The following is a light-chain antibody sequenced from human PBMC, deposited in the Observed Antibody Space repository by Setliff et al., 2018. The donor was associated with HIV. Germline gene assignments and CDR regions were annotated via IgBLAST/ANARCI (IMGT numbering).Light chain of an antibody. V-gene: IGLV2-14*01. Sequence: QSALAQPASVSGSPGQSITISCTGTSSDVGGYNYVSWYQQHPGKAPKFMIYDVSKRPSGVSNRFSGSKSGNTASLTISGLQAEDEADYYCSSYTGSSTYVFGTGTKVTVL. CDR1: SSDVGGYNY. J-gene: IGLJ1*01. CDR2: DVS. CDR3: SSYTGSSTYV.